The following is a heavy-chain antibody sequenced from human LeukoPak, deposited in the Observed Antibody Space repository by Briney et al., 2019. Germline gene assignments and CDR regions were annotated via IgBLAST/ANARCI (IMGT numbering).Heavy chain of an antibody. CDR3: ARSDCSGGSCYDY. V-gene: IGHV3-21*01. J-gene: IGHJ4*02. CDR1: GGSISSGGYY. D-gene: IGHD2-15*01. CDR2: ISSSSSYI. Sequence: ETLSLTCTVSGGSISSGGYYWSWIRQHPGKGLEWVSSISSSSSYIYYADSVKGRFTISRDNAKNSLYLQMNSLRAEDTAVYYCARSDCSGGSCYDYWGQGTLVTVSS.